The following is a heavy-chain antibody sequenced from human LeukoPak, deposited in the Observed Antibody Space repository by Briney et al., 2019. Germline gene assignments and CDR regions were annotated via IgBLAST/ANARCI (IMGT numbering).Heavy chain of an antibody. CDR3: AKDRGWQYADYETVAVEH. Sequence: PRASVKISCKASGYTFTNYGISWVRQAPGQGLEWMGWISVYTGKTYHAQKFQARVTMTTDTSTTTAYMELRSLRSDDTAVYYCAKDRGWQYADYETVAVEHWGQGTLVTVSS. V-gene: IGHV1-18*01. CDR1: GYTFTNYG. D-gene: IGHD4-17*01. CDR2: ISVYTGKT. J-gene: IGHJ4*02.